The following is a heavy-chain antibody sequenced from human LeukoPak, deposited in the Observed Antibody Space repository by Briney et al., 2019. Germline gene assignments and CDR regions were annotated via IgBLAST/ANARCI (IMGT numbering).Heavy chain of an antibody. CDR3: AKDEQAYCGGDCYPYTYFDH. CDR1: GFTVDSNY. Sequence: GSLRLSCAASGFTVDSNYLSWVRQAPGKGLEWVSTIYTGGNTYYAASVKGRFTISRDFSKNTVFLHMNSLRAEDTAMYYCAKDEQAYCGGDCYPYTYFDHWGQGTLVTVSS. J-gene: IGHJ4*02. CDR2: IYTGGNT. D-gene: IGHD2-21*02. V-gene: IGHV3-53*01.